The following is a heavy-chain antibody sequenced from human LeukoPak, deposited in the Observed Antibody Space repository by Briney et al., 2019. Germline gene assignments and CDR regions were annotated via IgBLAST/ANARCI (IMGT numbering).Heavy chain of an antibody. CDR2: IVVGSGNT. V-gene: IGHV1-58*02. CDR1: RFTFTSSA. Sequence: GTSVQVSCQASRFTFTSSAMQWVRQARGQRLAWIGLIVVGSGNTNYAQKFQERVTITRDMSTSTAYMELSSLRSEDTAVYYCAAAPGIAAAGGDFDYWGQGTLVTVSS. J-gene: IGHJ4*02. D-gene: IGHD6-13*01. CDR3: AAAPGIAAAGGDFDY.